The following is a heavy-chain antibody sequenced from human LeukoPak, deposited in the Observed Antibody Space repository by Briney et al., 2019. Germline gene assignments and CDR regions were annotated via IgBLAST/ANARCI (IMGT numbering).Heavy chain of an antibody. D-gene: IGHD3-3*01. Sequence: ASVKVSCKASGYTFTSYGISWVRQAPGQGLEWMGWISTYNGNTNYAQKLQGRVTMTTDTSTSTAYMELRSLRSDDTAVYYCARESTVDFWSLTEVYYMDVWGKGTTVTVSS. CDR3: ARESTVDFWSLTEVYYMDV. J-gene: IGHJ6*03. V-gene: IGHV1-18*01. CDR2: ISTYNGNT. CDR1: GYTFTSYG.